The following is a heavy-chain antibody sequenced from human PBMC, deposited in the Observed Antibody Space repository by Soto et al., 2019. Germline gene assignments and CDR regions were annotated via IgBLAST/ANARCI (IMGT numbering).Heavy chain of an antibody. CDR1: GYTFTSYY. V-gene: IGHV1-46*01. J-gene: IGHJ6*02. Sequence: QVQLVQSGAEVKKPGASVKVSCKASGYTFTSYYMHWVRQAPGQGLEWMGIINPSGGSTSYAQKFQGRVTMTRDTSTSTVDMELSSRRSEDTAVYYCARDTYDTACYDGMDVWGQGTTVTVSS. D-gene: IGHD3-9*01. CDR2: INPSGGST. CDR3: ARDTYDTACYDGMDV.